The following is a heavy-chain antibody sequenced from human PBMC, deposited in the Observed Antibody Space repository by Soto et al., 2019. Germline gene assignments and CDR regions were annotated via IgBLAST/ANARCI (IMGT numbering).Heavy chain of an antibody. CDR3: ASPNGDYYFDY. V-gene: IGHV3-11*01. Sequence: QVQLVESGGGLVKPGGSLRLSCAASGFTFSDYYMSWIRQAPGKGLEWVSYISSSGSTIYYEDSVKGRFTISRDNAKNPLYLQMNSLRADDTAVYYGASPNGDYYFDYWGQGTLVTVSS. D-gene: IGHD4-17*01. J-gene: IGHJ4*02. CDR2: ISSSGSTI. CDR1: GFTFSDYY.